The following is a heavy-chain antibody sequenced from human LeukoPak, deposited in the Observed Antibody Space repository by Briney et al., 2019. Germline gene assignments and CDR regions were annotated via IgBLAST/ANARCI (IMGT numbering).Heavy chain of an antibody. V-gene: IGHV1-18*01. CDR2: ISAYNGNT. Sequence: ASVKVSCKASGYTLTSYGISWVRQAPGQGLEWMGWISAYNGNTNYAQKLQGRVTMTTDTSTSTAYMELRSLRSDDTAVYYCARVAWDYYYYGMDVWGQGTTVTVSS. J-gene: IGHJ6*02. D-gene: IGHD7-27*01. CDR3: ARVAWDYYYYGMDV. CDR1: GYTLTSYG.